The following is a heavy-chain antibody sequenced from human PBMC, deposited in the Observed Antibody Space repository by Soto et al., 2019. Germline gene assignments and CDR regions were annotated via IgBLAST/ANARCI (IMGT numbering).Heavy chain of an antibody. D-gene: IGHD3-3*01. CDR1: GFTFSSYA. CDR3: AKDGLAIRYYDFWSGSTSPVRYGMDV. Sequence: QPGGSLRLSCAASGFTFSSYAMSWVRQAPGKGLEWVSAISGSGGSTYYADSVEGRFTISRDNSKNTLYLQMNSLRAEDTAVYYSAKDGLAIRYYDFWSGSTSPVRYGMDVWGQGTTVTVSS. V-gene: IGHV3-23*01. CDR2: ISGSGGST. J-gene: IGHJ6*02.